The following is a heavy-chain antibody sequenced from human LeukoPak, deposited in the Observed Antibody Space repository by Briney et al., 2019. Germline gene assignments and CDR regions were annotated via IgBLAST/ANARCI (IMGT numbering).Heavy chain of an antibody. V-gene: IGHV4-4*07. CDR3: GRDQMGYGEHYYYYGMDV. D-gene: IGHD4-17*01. CDR2: IYTSGST. J-gene: IGHJ6*02. CDR1: GGSISSYY. Sequence: SETLSLTCTVSGGSISSYYWSWIRQPAGKGLEWIGRIYTSGSTNYNPSLKSRVTMSVDTSKNQFSLKLSSVTAADTAVYYCGRDQMGYGEHYYYYGMDVWGQGTTVTVSS.